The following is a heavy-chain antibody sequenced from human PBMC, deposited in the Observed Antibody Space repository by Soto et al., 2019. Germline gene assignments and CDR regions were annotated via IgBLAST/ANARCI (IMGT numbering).Heavy chain of an antibody. V-gene: IGHV3-66*01. D-gene: IGHD2-15*01. CDR1: GFTVSSNY. Sequence: EVQLVESGGGLVQPGGSLRLSCAASGFTVSSNYMSWVRQAPGKGLEWDSVIYSGGSTYYADSVKGRFSISRDNSANTLYLQMNSLRAEDTAVYYCARPCSGGTCSFDYWGQGTLVTVSS. J-gene: IGHJ4*02. CDR2: IYSGGST. CDR3: ARPCSGGTCSFDY.